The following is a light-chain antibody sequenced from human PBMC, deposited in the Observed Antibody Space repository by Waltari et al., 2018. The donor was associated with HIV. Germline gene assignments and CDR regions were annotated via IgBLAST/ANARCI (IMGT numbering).Light chain of an antibody. Sequence: IQLTQSPSLLSASVGDRVRITCRATQGVGSYLAWYQKKPGKAPKLLIYAVSVLQSGIPARFSGSGSGTEFTLTISGLQPEDFAIYFCQQRKTYPVTFGGGTKV. V-gene: IGKV1-9*01. CDR1: QGVGSY. CDR3: QQRKTYPVT. CDR2: AVS. J-gene: IGKJ4*01.